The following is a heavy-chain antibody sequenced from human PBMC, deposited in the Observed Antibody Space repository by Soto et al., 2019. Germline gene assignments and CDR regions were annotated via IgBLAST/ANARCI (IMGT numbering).Heavy chain of an antibody. D-gene: IGHD6-25*01. CDR1: GFTFSDYY. CDR2: ISSSGSTI. V-gene: IGHV3-11*01. J-gene: IGHJ6*02. CDR3: AGGGGSYYYGMDV. Sequence: QVQLVESGGGLVMAGGSLRVTCAASGFTFSDYYMTWIRLAPGKGLEWISYISSSGSTIYYADSMKGRFAISRDNAKKSLYLHMNSLRAEDTAVYYCAGGGGSYYYGMDVWGQGTTVTVSS.